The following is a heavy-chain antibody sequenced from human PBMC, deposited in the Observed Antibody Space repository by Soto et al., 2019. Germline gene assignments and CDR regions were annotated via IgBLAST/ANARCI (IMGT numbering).Heavy chain of an antibody. V-gene: IGHV3-23*01. CDR2: ISGSGSNT. D-gene: IGHD2-2*01. CDR1: GFTFSTYA. J-gene: IGHJ6*02. CDR3: AKVYCGSQCYYNMHV. Sequence: GGSLRLSCAASGFTFSTYAMNWVRQAPGKGLEWVSGISGSGSNTYYADSVKGRFTVSRDNSKNTLNLQMNSLRAEDTAVYYCAKVYCGSQCYYNMHVWGQGTTVTVSS.